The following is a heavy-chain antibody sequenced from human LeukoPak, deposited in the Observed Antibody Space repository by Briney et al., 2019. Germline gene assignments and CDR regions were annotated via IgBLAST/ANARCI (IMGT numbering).Heavy chain of an antibody. Sequence: GGSLRLSCAASGFTFSSYWMSWVGQAPGKGLEWVANIKQDGSEKHYVDSVKGRFTISRDDAKSSLYLQMNSLRAEDTAVYYCARASPYYYGMDVWGQGTTVTVSS. CDR1: GFTFSSYW. V-gene: IGHV3-7*03. J-gene: IGHJ6*02. CDR2: IKQDGSEK. CDR3: ARASPYYYGMDV.